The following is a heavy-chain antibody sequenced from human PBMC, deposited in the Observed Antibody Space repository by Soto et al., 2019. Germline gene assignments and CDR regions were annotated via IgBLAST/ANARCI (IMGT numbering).Heavy chain of an antibody. Sequence: VELLESGGGLVQPGGSLRLSCVASGFAFSDYAMNWVRQSPGRGLEWVSGVGPGGDDTYYADSVRGRFTVSSDNAKNTLYLEMRTLTVADTATYFCAIGSAFWGQGTLVTVSS. CDR3: AIGSAF. CDR1: GFAFSDYA. CDR2: VGPGGDDT. D-gene: IGHD2-15*01. V-gene: IGHV3-23*01. J-gene: IGHJ4*02.